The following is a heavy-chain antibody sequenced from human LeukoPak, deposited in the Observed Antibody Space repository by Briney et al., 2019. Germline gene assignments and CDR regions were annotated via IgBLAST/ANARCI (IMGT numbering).Heavy chain of an antibody. D-gene: IGHD2-2*01. CDR1: GFTFKSYG. V-gene: IGHV3-30*02. CDR2: IWYDGRNN. J-gene: IGHJ5*02. CDR3: AKLTTDIVVGPGGNA. Sequence: PGGSLRLSCAASGFTFKSYGMHWVRQAPGKGLEWVAFIWYDGRNNYYADSVKGRFIVSRDNSKNTLYLQMNSLRAEDTAMYYCAKLTTDIVVGPGGNAWGQGTLVTVSS.